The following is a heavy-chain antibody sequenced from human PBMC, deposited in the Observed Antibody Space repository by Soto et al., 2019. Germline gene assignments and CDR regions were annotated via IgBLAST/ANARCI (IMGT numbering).Heavy chain of an antibody. V-gene: IGHV4-59*01. CDR2: IYYSGST. CDR1: GGSISSYY. Sequence: SETLSLTCTVSGGSISSYYWSWIRQPPGKGLEWIGYIYYSGSTNYNPSLKSRVTISVDTSKNQFSLKLSSVTAADTAVYYCARETYYGTLDAFDIWGQGTMVTVSS. D-gene: IGHD3-10*01. J-gene: IGHJ3*02. CDR3: ARETYYGTLDAFDI.